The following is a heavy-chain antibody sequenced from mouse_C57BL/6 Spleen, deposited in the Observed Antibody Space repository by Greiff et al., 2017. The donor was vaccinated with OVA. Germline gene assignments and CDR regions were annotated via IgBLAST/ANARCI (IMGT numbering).Heavy chain of an antibody. Sequence: QVQLQQPGAELVKPGASVKMSCKASGYTFTSYWITWVKQRPGQGLEWIGDIYPGSGSTNYNEKFKSKATLTVDTSSSTAYMQLSSLTSEDSAVYYCAREGYSNYVYYFDYWGQGTTLTVTS. D-gene: IGHD2-5*01. CDR3: AREGYSNYVYYFDY. CDR2: IYPGSGST. CDR1: GYTFTSYW. V-gene: IGHV1-55*01. J-gene: IGHJ2*01.